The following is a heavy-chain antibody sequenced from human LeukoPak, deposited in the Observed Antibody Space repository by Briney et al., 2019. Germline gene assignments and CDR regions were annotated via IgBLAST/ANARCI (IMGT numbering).Heavy chain of an antibody. V-gene: IGHV3-30*18. CDR2: VSYDGSDK. Sequence: GGSLRLSCEASGFTFSSYGIHWVRQAPDKGLEWVAVVSYDGSDKYYADSVKGRFTISRDNSKNTLYLQMNSLRPEDTAVYYCAKTPYVWGSSDIYYYLDYWGQGTLVTVSS. CDR1: GFTFSSYG. CDR3: AKTPYVWGSSDIYYYLDY. D-gene: IGHD3-16*01. J-gene: IGHJ4*02.